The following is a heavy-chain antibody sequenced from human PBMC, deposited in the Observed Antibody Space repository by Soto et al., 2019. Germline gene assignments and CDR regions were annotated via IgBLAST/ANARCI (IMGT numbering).Heavy chain of an antibody. V-gene: IGHV3-23*01. CDR1: GFTFSSYA. CDR2: ISGSGGST. Sequence: GGSLRLSCAASGFTFSSYAMSWVRQAPGKGLEWVSAISGSGGSTYYADSVKGRFTISRDNSKNTLYLQMNSLRAEDTAVYYCAKIAGYSRSWAQYYYYYYGMDVWGQGTTVTVSS. J-gene: IGHJ6*02. D-gene: IGHD6-13*01. CDR3: AKIAGYSRSWAQYYYYYYGMDV.